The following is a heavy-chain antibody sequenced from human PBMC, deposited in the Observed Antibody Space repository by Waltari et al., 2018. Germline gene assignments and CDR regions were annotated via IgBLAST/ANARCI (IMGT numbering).Heavy chain of an antibody. Sequence: QVHLQESGPGLVKPSETLSLTCTVSRGSIIGFYWSWIRQPPGKGLEWIGSILYSGTTVYSPSLERRVTMSVDMSKNQFALELGSVTAADTAVYHCARYHCTSGVCQHFDYWGQGILVTVSS. D-gene: IGHD2-8*01. J-gene: IGHJ4*02. CDR3: ARYHCTSGVCQHFDY. CDR1: RGSIIGFY. V-gene: IGHV4-59*01. CDR2: ILYSGTT.